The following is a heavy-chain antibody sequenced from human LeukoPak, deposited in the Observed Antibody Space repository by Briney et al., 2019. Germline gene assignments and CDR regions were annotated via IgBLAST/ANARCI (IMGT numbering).Heavy chain of an antibody. CDR1: GYIFTSYW. V-gene: IGHV5-51*01. Sequence: GESLKISCKGSGYIFTSYWIGWVRQMPGKGLEWMGIIYPGDSDTRYSPSFQGQVTISADKSISTAYLQWSSLKASDTAMYYCARHKTTVTTPRTGYYYYGMDVWGQGTTVTVSS. CDR2: IYPGDSDT. D-gene: IGHD4-17*01. CDR3: ARHKTTVTTPRTGYYYYGMDV. J-gene: IGHJ6*02.